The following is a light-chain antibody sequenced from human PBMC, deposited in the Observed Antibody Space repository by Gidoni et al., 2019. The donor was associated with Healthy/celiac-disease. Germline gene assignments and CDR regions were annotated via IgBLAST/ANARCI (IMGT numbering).Light chain of an antibody. CDR1: QSVSSY. J-gene: IGKJ1*01. CDR3: QQHSNWHPWT. V-gene: IGKV3-11*01. CDR2: DAS. Sequence: DIVLTQSPATLSVSPGERATLSCRASQSVSSYLAWYQQKPGQATRLLIYDASNRATGIPARCSGSGSRTDFTLTISSLEPEDFAVDDCQQHSNWHPWTFGQGTKVEIK.